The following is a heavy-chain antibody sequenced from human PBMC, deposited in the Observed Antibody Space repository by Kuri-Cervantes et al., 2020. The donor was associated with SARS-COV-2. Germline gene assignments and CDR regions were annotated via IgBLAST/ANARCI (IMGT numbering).Heavy chain of an antibody. CDR1: GFTFSNYG. Sequence: GESLKISCVVSGFTFSNYGMHWVRQAPGKGLEWVAVIWYDGSNKYYADSVKGRFTISRDNTKNTLYLQMNSLRAEDTAVYYCARDPGGDLLLQYYYGMDVWGQGTTVTVSS. J-gene: IGHJ6*02. V-gene: IGHV3-33*08. CDR3: ARDPGGDLLLQYYYGMDV. CDR2: IWYDGSNK. D-gene: IGHD2-15*01.